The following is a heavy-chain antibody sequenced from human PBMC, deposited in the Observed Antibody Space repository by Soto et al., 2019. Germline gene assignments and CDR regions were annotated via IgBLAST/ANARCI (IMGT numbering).Heavy chain of an antibody. D-gene: IGHD6-13*01. CDR3: ATTTAGDY. J-gene: IGHJ4*02. V-gene: IGHV1-18*04. CDR1: GYTFTNYG. CDR2: INPYDGNT. Sequence: QVQLVQSGAEVKNPGASVKVSCTASGYTFTNYGISWVRQAPGQGLEWMGWINPYDGNTNYAQKFQGRVTMTTDTSTSTAYMEVKSLTSNDTAVYYCATTTAGDYWGQGTLVTVSS.